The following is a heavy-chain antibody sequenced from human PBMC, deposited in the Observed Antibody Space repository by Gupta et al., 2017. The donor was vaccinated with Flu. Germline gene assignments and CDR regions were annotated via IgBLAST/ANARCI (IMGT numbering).Heavy chain of an antibody. J-gene: IGHJ4*02. Sequence: QVLLVESGGGVVQPGTSLRLSCAASGFTFSDPCMTWVRQAPGRGLEWGAGISSDGRNKYYADAVKGRFTISRDNQRNSLSLQMDSLTAEDTAVYYCAKDRRSRDRSGLPWDFDHWGQGTLVTVSS. V-gene: IGHV3-30*18. CDR1: GFTFSDPC. CDR2: ISSDGRNK. CDR3: AKDRRSRDRSGLPWDFDH. D-gene: IGHD3-22*01.